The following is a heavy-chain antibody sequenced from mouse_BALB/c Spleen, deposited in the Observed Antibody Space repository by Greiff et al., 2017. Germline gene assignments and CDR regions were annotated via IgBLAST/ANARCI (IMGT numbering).Heavy chain of an antibody. J-gene: IGHJ2*01. CDR3: ARQGDRYDAFDY. Sequence: EVKLVVSGGGLVQPGGSLKLSCAASGFTFSSYTMSWVRQTPEKRLEWVAYISNGGGSTYYPDTVKGRFTISRDNAKNTLYLQMSSLKSEDTAMYYCARQGDRYDAFDYWGQGTTLTVSS. CDR1: GFTFSSYT. CDR2: ISNGGGST. V-gene: IGHV5-12-2*01. D-gene: IGHD2-14*01.